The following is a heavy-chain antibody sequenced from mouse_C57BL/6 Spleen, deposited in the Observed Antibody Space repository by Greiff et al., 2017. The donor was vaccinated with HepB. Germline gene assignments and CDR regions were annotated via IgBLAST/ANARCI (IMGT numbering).Heavy chain of an antibody. D-gene: IGHD2-4*01. CDR2: IRSKSNNYAT. CDR1: GFSFNTYA. CDR3: VRQTYDYDNWFAY. V-gene: IGHV10-1*01. Sequence: EVQLVESGGGLVQPKGSLKLSCAASGFSFNTYAMNWVRQAPGKGVEWVARIRSKSNNYATYYADSVKDRFTISRDDSESMLYLQMNNLNTEDTAMYYCVRQTYDYDNWFAYWGQGTLVTVSA. J-gene: IGHJ3*01.